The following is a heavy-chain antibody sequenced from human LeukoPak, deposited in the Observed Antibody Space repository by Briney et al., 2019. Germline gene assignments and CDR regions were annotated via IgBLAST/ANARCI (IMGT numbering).Heavy chain of an antibody. Sequence: SETLSLTCSVSGGSISSYYWSWIRQPPEKGLEWIGYIYYSGSTNYNPSLKSRVTISVDTSKNQFSLKLSSVTAADTAVYYCARLAVGYYYMDVWGKGTTVTVSS. CDR2: IYYSGST. CDR3: ARLAVGYYYMDV. CDR1: GGSISSYY. V-gene: IGHV4-59*08. J-gene: IGHJ6*03.